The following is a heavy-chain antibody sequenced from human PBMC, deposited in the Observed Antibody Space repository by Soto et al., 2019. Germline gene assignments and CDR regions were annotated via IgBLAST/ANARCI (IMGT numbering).Heavy chain of an antibody. CDR2: ISYDGSNK. V-gene: IGHV3-30*18. D-gene: IGHD2-2*01. J-gene: IGHJ5*02. CDR1: GFTFSSYG. Sequence: PGGSLRLSCAASGFTFSSYGMHWVRQAPGKGLEWVAVISYDGSNKYYADSVKGRFTISRDNSKNTLYLQMNSLRAEDTAVYYCAKDGLGKYKLRIYHNWFDPWGQGTLVTVSS. CDR3: AKDGLGKYKLRIYHNWFDP.